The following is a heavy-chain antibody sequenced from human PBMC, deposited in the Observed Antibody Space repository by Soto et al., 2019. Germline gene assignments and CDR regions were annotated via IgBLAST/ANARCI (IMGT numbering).Heavy chain of an antibody. CDR2: IIPIFGTA. J-gene: IGHJ6*02. V-gene: IGHV1-69*06. Sequence: GASVKVSCKASGGTFSSYAISWVRQAPGQGLEWMGGIIPIFGTANYAQKFQGRVTITADKSTSTAYMELSSLRSEDTAVYYCARRGGRDFWSGYFVPPQFAREKYYYGMDVWGQGSTVTVSS. CDR1: GGTFSSYA. CDR3: ARRGGRDFWSGYFVPPQFAREKYYYGMDV. D-gene: IGHD3-3*01.